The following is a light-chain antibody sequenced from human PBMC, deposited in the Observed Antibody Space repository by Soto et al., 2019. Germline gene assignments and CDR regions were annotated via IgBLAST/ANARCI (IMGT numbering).Light chain of an antibody. CDR3: HHYSSSRT. CDR1: QTVGSFY. Sequence: EIVMTQSPGTLSLSPGERATLSCRASQTVGSFYLAWYQQRPGQAPRLLIYDASTRATGIPDRFSGSGSGTDFTLTISRLEPEDFAVYYCHHYSSSRTFGQGTKVDI. CDR2: DAS. J-gene: IGKJ1*01. V-gene: IGKV3-20*01.